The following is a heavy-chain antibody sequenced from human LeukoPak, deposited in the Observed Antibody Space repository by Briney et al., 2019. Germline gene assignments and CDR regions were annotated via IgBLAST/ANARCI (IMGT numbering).Heavy chain of an antibody. CDR2: INHNGNVN. CDR1: ELTVSTNY. V-gene: IGHV3-7*03. J-gene: IGHJ6*02. CDR3: ARGGGLDV. D-gene: IGHD3-16*01. Sequence: GGSLRLSCAASELTVSTNYMNWACQAPGKGLEWVASINHNGNVNYYVDSVKGRFTISRDNARNSLYLQMSNLRAEDTAVYFCARGGGLDVWGQGATVTVSS.